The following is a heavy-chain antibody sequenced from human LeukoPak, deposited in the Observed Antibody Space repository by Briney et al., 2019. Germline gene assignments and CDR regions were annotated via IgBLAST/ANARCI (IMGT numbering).Heavy chain of an antibody. D-gene: IGHD2-8*01. Sequence: SETLSLTCTVSGGSISNYYWSWIRQPAGKGLEWIGRIYAGGNTDHNPSLKSRVTISVDTSKNQFSLRLRSVTAADTAVYYCAREHKNDDGEGYYYVYWGQGTLVTVSS. CDR3: AREHKNDDGEGYYYVY. CDR1: GGSISNYY. V-gene: IGHV4-4*07. J-gene: IGHJ4*02. CDR2: IYAGGNT.